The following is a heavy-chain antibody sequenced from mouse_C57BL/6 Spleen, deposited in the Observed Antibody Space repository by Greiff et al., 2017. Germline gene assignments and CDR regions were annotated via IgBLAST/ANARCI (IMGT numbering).Heavy chain of an antibody. CDR1: GFTFSSYG. V-gene: IGHV5-6*02. CDR2: ISSGGSYT. J-gene: IGHJ3*01. D-gene: IGHD1-1*01. CDR3: ARQVPLLPWFAY. Sequence: MLVESGGDLVKPGGSLKLSCAASGFTFSSYGMSWVRQTPDKRLEWVATISSGGSYTYYPDSVKGRFTISRDNAKNTLYLQMSSLKSEDTAMYYCARQVPLLPWFAYWGQGTLVTVSA.